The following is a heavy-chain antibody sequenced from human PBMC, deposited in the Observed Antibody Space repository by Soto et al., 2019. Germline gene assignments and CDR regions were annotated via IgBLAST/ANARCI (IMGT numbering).Heavy chain of an antibody. D-gene: IGHD2-2*01. CDR2: IYHSGST. Sequence: QVQLQESGPGLVEPSETLSLTCAVYGGSISSNKWWSWVRQPPGKGLEWIGEIYHSGSTNYNPSLTSRVTKSLDKSKNQFSLKLTSVTAADSAVYYCARDDHIVVVPTSLGAMDVWGQGTTVTVAS. V-gene: IGHV4-4*02. CDR1: GGSISSNKW. J-gene: IGHJ6*02. CDR3: ARDDHIVVVPTSLGAMDV.